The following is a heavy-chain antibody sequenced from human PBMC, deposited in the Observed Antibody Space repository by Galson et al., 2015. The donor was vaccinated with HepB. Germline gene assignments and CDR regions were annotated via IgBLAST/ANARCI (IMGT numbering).Heavy chain of an antibody. Sequence: QVQLQESGPGLVKPSQTLSLTCTVSGGSISSGDYYWSWIRQPPGKGLEWIGYIYYSGSTYYNPSLKSRVTISVDTSKNQFSLKLSSVTAADTAVYYCARDRGNSSGYYSGVGAFDIWGQGTMVTVSS. V-gene: IGHV4-30-4*01. CDR3: ARDRGNSSGYYSGVGAFDI. D-gene: IGHD3-22*01. CDR1: GGSISSGDYY. J-gene: IGHJ3*02. CDR2: IYYSGST.